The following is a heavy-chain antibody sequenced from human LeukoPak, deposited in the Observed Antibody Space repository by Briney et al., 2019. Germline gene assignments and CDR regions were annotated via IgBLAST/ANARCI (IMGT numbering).Heavy chain of an antibody. CDR1: GFILCSYW. J-gene: IGHJ4*02. D-gene: IGHD6-13*01. CDR2: INGDGSST. CDR3: ARVTDSSSWVIAY. Sequence: GGSLRLFCAASGFILCSYWMHWVRQAPGKGLVWVSRINGDGSSTNYADSVRGRFTISRDNAKNTLYLQMNSLRAEDTAVYYCARVTDSSSWVIAYWGQGTLVTVSS. V-gene: IGHV3-74*01.